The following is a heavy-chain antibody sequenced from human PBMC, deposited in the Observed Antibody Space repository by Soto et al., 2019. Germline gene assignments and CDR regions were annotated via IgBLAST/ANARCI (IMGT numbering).Heavy chain of an antibody. CDR1: GYGFTRYW. CDR2: IDPSDSYT. V-gene: IGHV5-10-1*01. J-gene: IGHJ6*02. D-gene: IGHD6-13*01. CDR3: ASGAAPEYYYYGMAV. Sequence: GQSLKISGEGCGYGFTRYWISCVRQKTGKGLEWMGRIDPSDSYTNYSPSFQGHVTISADSSISTAYLQWSSLKASDTAMYYCASGAAPEYYYYGMAVWGQGTTVTVSS.